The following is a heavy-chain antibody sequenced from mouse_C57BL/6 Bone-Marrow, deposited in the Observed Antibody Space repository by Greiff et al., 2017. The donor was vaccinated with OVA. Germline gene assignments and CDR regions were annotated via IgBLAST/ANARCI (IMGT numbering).Heavy chain of an antibody. CDR3: ARNLHYYGSSPYYYAMDY. Sequence: QVQLKESGPCLVQPSQSLSITCTVSGFSLTSYGVHWVRQSPGKGLEWLGVIWSGGSTDYNAAFISRLSISKDNSKSQVFFKMNSLQADDTAIYYCARNLHYYGSSPYYYAMDYWGQGTSVTVSS. J-gene: IGHJ4*01. D-gene: IGHD1-1*01. CDR2: IWSGGST. V-gene: IGHV2-2*01. CDR1: GFSLTSYG.